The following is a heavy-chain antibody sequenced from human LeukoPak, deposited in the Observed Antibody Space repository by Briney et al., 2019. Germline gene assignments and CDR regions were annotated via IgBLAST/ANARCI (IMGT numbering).Heavy chain of an antibody. V-gene: IGHV3-7*03. Sequence: QSGGSLRLSCAASGFTFRSDWVSWVRQSPEKGREWAANINPDGSATYYVDSVRGRFIISRDNTKNSLYLQINSLRAEDTAVYYWARDGEFDYWGQGTLVTVSS. D-gene: IGHD3-10*01. J-gene: IGHJ4*02. CDR3: ARDGEFDY. CDR1: GFTFRSDW. CDR2: INPDGSAT.